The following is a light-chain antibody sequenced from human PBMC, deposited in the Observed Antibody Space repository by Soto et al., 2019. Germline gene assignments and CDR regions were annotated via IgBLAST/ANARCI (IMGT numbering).Light chain of an antibody. CDR1: QSVSSN. V-gene: IGKV3-15*01. J-gene: IGKJ1*01. CDR2: RAS. Sequence: EIVMTQSPATLSVSPGERATLSCRASQSVSSNLGWYQQKPGQAPRLLIYRASTRPTGIPARFGGSGSGTVFTLTISSLQSEDFAVYYWQQSNNWPRTFGQGTKVEIK. CDR3: QQSNNWPRT.